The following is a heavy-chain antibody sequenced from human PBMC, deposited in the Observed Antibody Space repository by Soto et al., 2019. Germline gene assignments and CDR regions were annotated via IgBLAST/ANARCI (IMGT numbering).Heavy chain of an antibody. D-gene: IGHD3-3*01. Sequence: ASVKVSCKASGYTFTGYYMHWVRQAPGQGLEWMGWINPNSGGTNYAQKFQGWVTMTRDTSISTAYMELSRLRSDDTAVYYCAREGVRLSGLGVVHDAFDIWGQGTMVTVSS. V-gene: IGHV1-2*04. CDR2: INPNSGGT. CDR1: GYTFTGYY. J-gene: IGHJ3*02. CDR3: AREGVRLSGLGVVHDAFDI.